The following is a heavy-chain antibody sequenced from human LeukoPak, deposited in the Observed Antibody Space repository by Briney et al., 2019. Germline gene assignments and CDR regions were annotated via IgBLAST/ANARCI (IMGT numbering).Heavy chain of an antibody. CDR1: GGSFSGYY. CDR2: INHSGST. CDR3: AGLVVVAATPYGDYFDY. Sequence: PSETLSLTCAVYGGSFSGYYWSWIRQPPGKGLEWIGEINHSGSTNYNPSLKSRVTISVDTSKNQFSLKLSSVTAADTAVYYCAGLVVVAATPYGDYFDYWGQGTLVTVSS. D-gene: IGHD2-15*01. J-gene: IGHJ4*02. V-gene: IGHV4-34*01.